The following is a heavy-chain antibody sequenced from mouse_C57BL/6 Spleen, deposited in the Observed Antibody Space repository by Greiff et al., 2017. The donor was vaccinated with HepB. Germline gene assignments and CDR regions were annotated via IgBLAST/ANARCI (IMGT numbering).Heavy chain of an antibody. CDR1: GFTFSSYA. D-gene: IGHD1-1*01. V-gene: IGHV5-4*01. CDR3: ARERGHLYGAWFAY. Sequence: VQLKQSGGGLVKPGGSLKLSCAASGFTFSSYAMSWVRQTPEKRLEWVATISDGGSYTYYPDNVKGRFTISRDNAKNNLYLQMSHLKSEDTAMYYCARERGHLYGAWFAYWGQGTLVTVSA. CDR2: ISDGGSYT. J-gene: IGHJ3*01.